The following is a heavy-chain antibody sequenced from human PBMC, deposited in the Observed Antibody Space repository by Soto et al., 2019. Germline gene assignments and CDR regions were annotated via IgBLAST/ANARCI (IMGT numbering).Heavy chain of an antibody. CDR2: IYYSGST. J-gene: IGHJ6*02. D-gene: IGHD3-22*01. Sequence: PSETLSLTCTVSGGSISSGGYYWSWIRQHPGKGLEWIGYIYYSGSTYYNPSLKSRVTISVDTSKNQFSLKLSSVTAADTAVYYFARAARDSSGYYYYYGMDVWGQGTTVTVSS. CDR3: ARAARDSSGYYYYYGMDV. CDR1: GGSISSGGYY. V-gene: IGHV4-31*03.